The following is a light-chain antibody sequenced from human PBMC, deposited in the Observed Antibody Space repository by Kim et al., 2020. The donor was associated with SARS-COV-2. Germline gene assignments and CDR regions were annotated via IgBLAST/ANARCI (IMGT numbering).Light chain of an antibody. J-gene: IGKJ1*01. Sequence: VSRGERVTLSCRASQSVSSNVAWFQQKPGQAPSLIIYSASTRATGIPARFSGSGSGTEFTLTISSLQSEDFAFYYCQQSDNWPWTFGQGTKVDI. CDR2: SAS. V-gene: IGKV3-15*01. CDR1: QSVSSN. CDR3: QQSDNWPWT.